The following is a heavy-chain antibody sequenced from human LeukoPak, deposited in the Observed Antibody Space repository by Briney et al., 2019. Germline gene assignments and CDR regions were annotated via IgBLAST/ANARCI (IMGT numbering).Heavy chain of an antibody. D-gene: IGHD3-22*01. CDR3: ASGTLLQHRKTVFSAFDY. CDR2: IKQDGSEI. J-gene: IGHJ4*02. V-gene: IGHV3-7*01. CDR1: GFSFSSYW. Sequence: PGGSLRLSCAASGFSFSSYWMSWVRQAPGKGLEWVANIKQDGSEIYYVDSVKGRLTISRDNAKNSLYLQMNSLRAEDTAVYFCASGTLLQHRKTVFSAFDYWGQGTLVTVSS.